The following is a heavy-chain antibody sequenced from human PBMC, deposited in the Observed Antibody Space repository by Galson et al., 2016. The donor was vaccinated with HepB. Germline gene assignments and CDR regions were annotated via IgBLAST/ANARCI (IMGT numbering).Heavy chain of an antibody. J-gene: IGHJ4*02. CDR3: ARGGASFSFDY. Sequence: SVKVSCKASGYTFPSYDISWARQAPGQGLEWMGWITTNNGNANYAQKLQGRVTMTTDTSTSTAYMELRSLRSDGTAVYYCARGGASFSFDYWGQGTLVTVSS. CDR2: ITTNNGNA. V-gene: IGHV1-18*01. CDR1: GYTFPSYD.